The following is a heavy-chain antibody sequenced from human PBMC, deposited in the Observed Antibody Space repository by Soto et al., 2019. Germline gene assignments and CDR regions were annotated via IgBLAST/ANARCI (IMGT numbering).Heavy chain of an antibody. Sequence: QVQLVQSGAEVKKPGSSVKVSCKASGGTFSSYAISWVRQAPGQGLEWMGGIIPIFGTANYAQKFQGRVTITAYESTSTAYMELSSPRSEDTAVYYCARSNPGIVGARGYYYGMDVWGQGTTVTVSS. D-gene: IGHD1-26*01. J-gene: IGHJ6*02. V-gene: IGHV1-69*01. CDR3: ARSNPGIVGARGYYYGMDV. CDR1: GGTFSSYA. CDR2: IIPIFGTA.